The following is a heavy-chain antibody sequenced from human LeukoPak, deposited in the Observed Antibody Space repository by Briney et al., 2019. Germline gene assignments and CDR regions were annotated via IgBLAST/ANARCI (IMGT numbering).Heavy chain of an antibody. D-gene: IGHD2-2*01. CDR3: ARDRAVPAARHYSPHENPNYYMDV. Sequence: GGSLRLSCAASGFTFSDYYMSWIRQAPGKGLEWVSYISSSGSTIYYADSVKGRFTISRDNAKNSLYLQMNSLRAEDTAVYYCARDRAVPAARHYSPHENPNYYMDVWGKGTTVTVSS. CDR1: GFTFSDYY. J-gene: IGHJ6*03. V-gene: IGHV3-11*01. CDR2: ISSSGSTI.